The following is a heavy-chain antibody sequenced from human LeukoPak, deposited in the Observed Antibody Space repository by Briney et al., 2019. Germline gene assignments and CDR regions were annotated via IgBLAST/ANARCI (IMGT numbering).Heavy chain of an antibody. CDR3: AKDKYSSSRSSYFDY. V-gene: IGHV3-9*01. CDR2: ISWNSDNI. Sequence: SLRLSCAASGFTFSSYAMHWVRQAPGKGLEWVSGISWNSDNIGYADSRFTISRDNAKNSLYLQMNSLRAEDTALYYCAKDKYSSSRSSYFDYWGQGTLVTVSS. D-gene: IGHD6-13*01. CDR1: GFTFSSYA. J-gene: IGHJ4*02.